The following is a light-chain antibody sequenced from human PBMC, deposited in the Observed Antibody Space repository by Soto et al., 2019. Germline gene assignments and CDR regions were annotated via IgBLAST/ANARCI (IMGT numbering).Light chain of an antibody. Sequence: EIRLTQSPGTLFVFPGERVNLSCRASQSVDISLAWYQQKPGQAPRLLIYGASTRATDMPGTFSGRGSGTEFTLTITSLRPEDFGVYYCQQYRSWPRTFGQGTKADIK. CDR2: GAS. J-gene: IGKJ1*01. CDR3: QQYRSWPRT. CDR1: QSVDIS. V-gene: IGKV3-15*01.